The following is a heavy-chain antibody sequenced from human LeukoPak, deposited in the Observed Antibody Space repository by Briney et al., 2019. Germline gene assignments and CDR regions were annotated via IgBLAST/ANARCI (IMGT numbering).Heavy chain of an antibody. CDR3: ARARRSIGAAGTFDP. Sequence: GGSLRLSCVAPGFTVRTNYMTWARQAPGNGLEWVSVIYSGGYTFYAYAVKGRFTISRDNSKNTLYLQMNSLRAEDTAVYYCARARRSIGAAGTFDPWGQGTLVTVSS. V-gene: IGHV3-66*01. D-gene: IGHD6-13*01. J-gene: IGHJ5*02. CDR1: GFTVRTNY. CDR2: IYSGGYT.